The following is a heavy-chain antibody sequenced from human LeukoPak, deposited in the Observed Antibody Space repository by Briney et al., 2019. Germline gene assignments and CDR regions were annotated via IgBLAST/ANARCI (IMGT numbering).Heavy chain of an antibody. J-gene: IGHJ4*02. V-gene: IGHV4-59*01. Sequence: SETLSLTCTVSGGSISSYHWSWIRQPPGKGLEWIGYIYYSGSTNYNPSLKSRVTISVDTSKNQFSLKLSSVTAADTAVYYCVRGSSSGWYYVFDYWGQGTLVTVSS. CDR1: GGSISSYH. CDR3: VRGSSSGWYYVFDY. CDR2: IYYSGST. D-gene: IGHD6-19*01.